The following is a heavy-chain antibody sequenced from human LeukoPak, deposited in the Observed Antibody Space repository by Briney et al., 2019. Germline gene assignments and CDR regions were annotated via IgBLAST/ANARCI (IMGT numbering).Heavy chain of an antibody. CDR2: LNTDGRDT. CDR1: GFTFSAYW. V-gene: IGHV3-74*01. CDR3: ARSEAVAWSFDL. Sequence: GGSLRLSCAASGFTFSAYWMHWVRQAPAKGLVWVSRLNTDGRDTRYADSVQGRFTISRDNAKNTLYLQMNSLRAEDTAVYYCARSEAVAWSFDLWGRGTLVTVSS. J-gene: IGHJ2*01. D-gene: IGHD6-19*01.